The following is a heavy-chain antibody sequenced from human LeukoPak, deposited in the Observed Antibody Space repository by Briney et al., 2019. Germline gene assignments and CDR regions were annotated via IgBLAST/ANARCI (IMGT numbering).Heavy chain of an antibody. V-gene: IGHV4-39*07. CDR1: GGSISSSSYY. J-gene: IGHJ4*02. Sequence: SETLSLTCTVSGGSISSSSYYWGWIRQPPGKGLEWIGSIYYSGSTYYNPSLKSRVTISVDTSKNQFSLKLSSVTAADTAVYYCAGENYGSGYSFDYWGQGTLVTVSS. D-gene: IGHD3-10*01. CDR3: AGENYGSGYSFDY. CDR2: IYYSGST.